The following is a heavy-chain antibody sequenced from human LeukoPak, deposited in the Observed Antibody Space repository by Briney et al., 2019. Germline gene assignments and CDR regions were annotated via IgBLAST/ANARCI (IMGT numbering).Heavy chain of an antibody. D-gene: IGHD2-15*01. J-gene: IGHJ3*02. Sequence: SETLSLTCTVSGGSIISGGSYWGWIRQPPGKGLEWIGSIYYSGITYYNPSLRGRVTISVNPSQNQFSLKVSSATAADTAVYFCARDGAEMVEDAFDIWGQGTMVTVSS. CDR3: ARDGAEMVEDAFDI. CDR2: IYYSGIT. CDR1: GGSIISGGSY. V-gene: IGHV4-39*07.